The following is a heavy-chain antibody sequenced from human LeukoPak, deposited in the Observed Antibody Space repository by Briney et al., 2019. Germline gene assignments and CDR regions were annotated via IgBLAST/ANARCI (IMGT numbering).Heavy chain of an antibody. CDR1: GGSISSSSYY. CDR3: ARLSCSSTSCFHTFDI. V-gene: IGHV4-39*01. Sequence: PSETLSLTCTVSGGSISSSSYYWGWIRQPPGKGLEWIGNVYYSGSTYYNPSLKSRVTISVDTSKNQFSLKLSSVTAADTAVYYCARLSCSSTSCFHTFDIWGQGTMVTVSS. CDR2: VYYSGST. D-gene: IGHD2-2*01. J-gene: IGHJ3*02.